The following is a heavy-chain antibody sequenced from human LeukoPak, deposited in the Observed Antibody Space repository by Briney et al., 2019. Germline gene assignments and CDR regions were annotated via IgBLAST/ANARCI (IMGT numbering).Heavy chain of an antibody. CDR1: GYSISSGHY. V-gene: IGHV4-38-2*02. CDR2: MYHSGST. D-gene: IGHD3-10*01. J-gene: IGHJ5*01. Sequence: SETLSLTCTVSGYSISSGHYWGWIRQPPGKGLEWIGSMYHSGSTYYNPPLKSRVTISEDTSKNQFSLKLRSVTAADTAVYYCARGPRFGELLWHWFDSWGQGTLVTVSS. CDR3: ARGPRFGELLWHWFDS.